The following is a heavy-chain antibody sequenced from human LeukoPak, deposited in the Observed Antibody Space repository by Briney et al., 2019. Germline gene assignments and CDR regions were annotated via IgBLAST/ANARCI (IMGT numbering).Heavy chain of an antibody. CDR1: GYTVSSYY. J-gene: IGHJ6*02. D-gene: IGHD5-24*01. V-gene: IGHV1-46*04. Sequence: ASVKVSCKASGYTVSSYYMHWMRQAPGQGLEWMGILSPGGGGSSYAQKLQGRATLTRATSTNTVYMELSSLRSDDTAVYYCASVYKHAMDVWGQGTTVVVSS. CDR3: ASVYKHAMDV. CDR2: LSPGGGGS.